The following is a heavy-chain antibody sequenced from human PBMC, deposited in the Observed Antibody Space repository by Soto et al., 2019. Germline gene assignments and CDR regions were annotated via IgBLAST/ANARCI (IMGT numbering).Heavy chain of an antibody. J-gene: IGHJ4*02. CDR3: ARDTGSRTTSLAF. CDR2: IRGSGGST. Sequence: GVCCPAWTWTCIGYCRRRVPQVPGKGLEWVSAIRGSGGSTYYVDSVKGRFTISRDNAKNSLYLQMDSLSAEDTAVYYCARDTGSRTTSLAFWGQGTLVTVSS. D-gene: IGHD1-26*01. V-gene: IGHV3-23*01. CDR1: TWTCIGYC.